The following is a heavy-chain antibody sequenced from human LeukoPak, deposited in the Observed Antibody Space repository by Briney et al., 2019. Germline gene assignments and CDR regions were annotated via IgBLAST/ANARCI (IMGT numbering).Heavy chain of an antibody. Sequence: GGSLRLSCEASGFTFSSYSMNWVRQAPGKGLEWVSSISSSSSYIYYADSVKGRFTISRDNAKNSLYLQMNSLRAEDTAVYYCARNYYGSGSYQYWGQGTLVTVSS. CDR1: GFTFSSYS. V-gene: IGHV3-21*01. CDR3: ARNYYGSGSYQY. D-gene: IGHD3-10*01. CDR2: ISSSSSYI. J-gene: IGHJ4*02.